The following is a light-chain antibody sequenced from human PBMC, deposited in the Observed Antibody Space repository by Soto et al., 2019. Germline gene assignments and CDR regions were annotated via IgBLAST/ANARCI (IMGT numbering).Light chain of an antibody. CDR2: GAS. CDR1: QNVNSN. J-gene: IGKJ1*01. Sequence: EIVRTQSPARLSVSPGERATLSCRASQNVNSNLAWYQQKPGQAPRFLIYGASTKATDMPGRFSGRGSGTEFTLTINNLQSEDFAVYYCQQYRNSPRTFGQGTKVDIK. V-gene: IGKV3-15*01. CDR3: QQYRNSPRT.